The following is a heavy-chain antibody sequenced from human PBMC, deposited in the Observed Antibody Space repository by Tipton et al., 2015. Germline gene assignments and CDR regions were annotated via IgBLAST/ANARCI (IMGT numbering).Heavy chain of an antibody. CDR3: ARDLEHGMDV. Sequence: TLSLTCTVSGGSFSDYYWGWIRQSPGKGLEWIGYISYSGSTHYNPSLKRRVTISLDTSKNQFSLTLNSVTAADTAVYYCARDLEHGMDVCGQGTTVSVSS. D-gene: IGHD5-24*01. V-gene: IGHV4-59*01. CDR2: ISYSGST. J-gene: IGHJ6*02. CDR1: GGSFSDYY.